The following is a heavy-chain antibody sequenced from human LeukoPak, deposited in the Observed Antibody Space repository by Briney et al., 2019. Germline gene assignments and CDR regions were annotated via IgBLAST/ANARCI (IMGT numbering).Heavy chain of an antibody. V-gene: IGHV4-59*02. CDR1: GLSVSGYY. CDR3: ARRPNGPWYFDR. D-gene: IGHD2-8*01. J-gene: IGHJ2*01. Sequence: PSETLSLTGSGYGLSVSGYYWRWIRPPPGKGLEWIVYIYYSGSTTYNPSLKSRVTISVDTSKNQFSLKLSSVTAADTAVYYCARRPNGPWYFDRWGRGTLVTVSS. CDR2: IYYSGST.